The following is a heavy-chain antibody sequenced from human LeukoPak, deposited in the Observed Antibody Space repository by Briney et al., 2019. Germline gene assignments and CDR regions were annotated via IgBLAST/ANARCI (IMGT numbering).Heavy chain of an antibody. Sequence: ASVKVSCKAFGYGFTSYYIHWVRQAPGQGLEWMGIINPSVGGTTYARKFQARVTMTRDTSTSTVYMELSSLRSENTAVYYCARHGSGRYYPAEGRVDYWGQGTLVTVSS. D-gene: IGHD3-10*01. CDR3: ARHGSGRYYPAEGRVDY. J-gene: IGHJ4*02. CDR2: INPSVGGT. V-gene: IGHV1-46*03. CDR1: GYGFTSYY.